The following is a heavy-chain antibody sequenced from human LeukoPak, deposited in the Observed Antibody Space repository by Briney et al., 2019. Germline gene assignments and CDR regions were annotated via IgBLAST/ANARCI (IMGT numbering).Heavy chain of an antibody. Sequence: ASVKVSCKASGYTFTNFGLTWVQQAPGQGLEWLGWISGYSGNANYAQKFQDRVVMTTDRSTGTAYMELRSVRSDDTAVYYCARCYSSSWQRLDSWGQGTLVTVSS. J-gene: IGHJ4*02. CDR1: GYTFTNFG. D-gene: IGHD6-13*01. V-gene: IGHV1-18*01. CDR3: ARCYSSSWQRLDS. CDR2: ISGYSGNA.